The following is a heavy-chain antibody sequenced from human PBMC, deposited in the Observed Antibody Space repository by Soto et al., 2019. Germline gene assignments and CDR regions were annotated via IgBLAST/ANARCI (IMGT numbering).Heavy chain of an antibody. V-gene: IGHV1-18*01. Sequence: QLMQSGAEVKKPGASVKVSCKVPGHTFSSYVINWVRQAPGQGLEWMGWMTGYNDNTNYAQKCQGRVTMTTDTSTSTAYMELRSLRSDDTAVYDCESRDYYYGSGSYDSAMDVWGQGTTVIVSS. CDR1: GHTFSSYV. J-gene: IGHJ6*02. D-gene: IGHD3-10*01. CDR3: ESRDYYYGSGSYDSAMDV. CDR2: MTGYNDNT.